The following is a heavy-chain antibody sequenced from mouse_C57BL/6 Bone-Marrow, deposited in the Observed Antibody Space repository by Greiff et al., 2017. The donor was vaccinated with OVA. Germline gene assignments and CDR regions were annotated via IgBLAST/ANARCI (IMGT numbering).Heavy chain of an antibody. J-gene: IGHJ1*03. D-gene: IGHD1-1*01. V-gene: IGHV5-4*03. CDR2: ISDGGSYT. Sequence: EVNVVESGGGLVKPGGSLKLSCAASGFTFSSYAMSWVRQTPEKRLEWVATISDGGSYTYYQDNVKGRFTIARDNAKTNLYLQMSHLKSEDTAMYYCARVGIITYPWGTGTTVTVSS. CDR1: GFTFSSYA. CDR3: ARVGIITYP.